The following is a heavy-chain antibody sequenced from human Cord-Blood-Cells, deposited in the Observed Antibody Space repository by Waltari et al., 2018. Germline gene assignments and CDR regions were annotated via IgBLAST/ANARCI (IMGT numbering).Heavy chain of an antibody. CDR2: ISSSGSTI. CDR1: GFTFSIYE. V-gene: IGHV3-48*03. D-gene: IGHD3-3*01. Sequence: EVQLVESGGGVVQSGGSLRLSCAASGFTFSIYEINLVRQATGKGLEWVSYISSSGSTIYYADSVKGRFTISRDNAKNSLYLQMNSLRAEDTAVYYCARVGANYDFWSGYPEYFQHWGQGTLVTVSS. CDR3: ARVGANYDFWSGYPEYFQH. J-gene: IGHJ1*01.